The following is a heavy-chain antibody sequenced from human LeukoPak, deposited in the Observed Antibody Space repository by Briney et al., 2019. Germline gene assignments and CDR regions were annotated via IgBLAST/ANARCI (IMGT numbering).Heavy chain of an antibody. CDR3: ARTPRYGDYLYFDY. CDR2: ISSSSSTI. J-gene: IGHJ4*02. Sequence: GGSLRLSCAASGFTFTNYSMNWVRQAPGKGLEWVSYISSSSSTIYYADSVKGRFTISRDNAKNSLYLQMNSLRAEDTAVYYCARTPRYGDYLYFDYWGQGTLVTVSS. D-gene: IGHD4-17*01. V-gene: IGHV3-48*04. CDR1: GFTFTNYS.